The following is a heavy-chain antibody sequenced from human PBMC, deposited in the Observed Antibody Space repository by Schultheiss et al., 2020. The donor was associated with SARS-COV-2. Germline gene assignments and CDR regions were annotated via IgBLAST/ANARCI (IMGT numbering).Heavy chain of an antibody. CDR1: GFSLSDYW. V-gene: IGHV3-74*01. CDR3: AKDQYCGGDCYPPRDYYYGMDV. D-gene: IGHD2-21*02. CDR2: INSDGTIT. J-gene: IGHJ6*02. Sequence: GGSLRLSCAASGFSLSDYWVHWVRQAPGKGLVWVSRINSDGTITNYADSVKGRFTISRDNTKNTLYLQMNSLRAEDTAVYYCAKDQYCGGDCYPPRDYYYGMDVWGQGTTVTVSS.